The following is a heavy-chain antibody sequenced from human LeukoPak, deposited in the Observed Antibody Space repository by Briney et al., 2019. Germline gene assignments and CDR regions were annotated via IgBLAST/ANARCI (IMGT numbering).Heavy chain of an antibody. Sequence: ASVKVSCKASGYTFTSYGISWVRQAPGQGLEWMGWISAYNGNTNYAQKLQGRVTVTTDTSTSTAYMELRSLRSDDTAVYYCARDPTVTTGNNYHYYGMDVWGQGTTVTVSS. V-gene: IGHV1-18*01. J-gene: IGHJ6*02. CDR2: ISAYNGNT. CDR1: GYTFTSYG. CDR3: ARDPTVTTGNNYHYYGMDV. D-gene: IGHD4-17*01.